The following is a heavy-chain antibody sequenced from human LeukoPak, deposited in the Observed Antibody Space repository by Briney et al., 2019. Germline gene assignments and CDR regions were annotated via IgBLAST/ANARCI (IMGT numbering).Heavy chain of an antibody. J-gene: IGHJ4*02. CDR3: ARDYYDSSGYFDGLNY. Sequence: ASVKVSCKASGYTFTSYDINWVRQATGQGLEWMGWMNPNSGNTGYAQKFQGRVTITRNTSISTAYMELSSLRSEDTAVYYCARDYYDSSGYFDGLNYWGQGTLVTVSS. CDR2: MNPNSGNT. D-gene: IGHD3-22*01. CDR1: GYTFTSYD. V-gene: IGHV1-8*03.